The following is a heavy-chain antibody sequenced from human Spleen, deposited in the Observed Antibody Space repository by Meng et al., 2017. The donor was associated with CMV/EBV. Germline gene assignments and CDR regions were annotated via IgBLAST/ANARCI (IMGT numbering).Heavy chain of an antibody. D-gene: IGHD3-22*01. CDR3: TREDRDSSAYYRNSALIGSFDI. Sequence: GESLKISCAASGFPFSRYDIHWVRQAPGKGLEWVAFISYDGSKKYYADSVKGRFTISRDNSQNTLYPQMDSMRSDDRAIYYCTREDRDSSAYYRNSALIGSFDIWGQGTMVTVSS. J-gene: IGHJ3*02. CDR1: GFPFSRYD. CDR2: ISYDGSKK. V-gene: IGHV3-30*14.